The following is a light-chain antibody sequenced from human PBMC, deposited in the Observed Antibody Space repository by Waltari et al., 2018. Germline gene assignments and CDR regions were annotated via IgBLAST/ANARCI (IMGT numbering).Light chain of an antibody. V-gene: IGKV3-20*01. CDR2: DAS. CDR3: RQYGSSPWT. CDR1: QSITRNN. Sequence: EIVLTQSPGTLSLSPGERATLSCRASQSITRNNLAWYQQIPGQAPRLLIYDASSRATGIPDRFSGSGSGTDFTLTVSRLEPADFAVYYCRQYGSSPWTFGQGTKVEIK. J-gene: IGKJ1*01.